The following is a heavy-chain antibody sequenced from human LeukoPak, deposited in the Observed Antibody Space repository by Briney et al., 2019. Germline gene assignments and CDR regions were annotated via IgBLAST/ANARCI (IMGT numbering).Heavy chain of an antibody. D-gene: IGHD3-22*01. Sequence: LSLTCAVSGGSISSGGYSWSWVRRPPGTGLEWIGYIYHSGSTYYNPSLKSRVTISVDRSKNQFSLKLSSVTAADTAVYYCARGWDYYDSSGYAFDIWGQGTMVTVSS. J-gene: IGHJ3*02. CDR1: GGSISSGGYS. CDR2: IYHSGST. V-gene: IGHV4-30-2*01. CDR3: ARGWDYYDSSGYAFDI.